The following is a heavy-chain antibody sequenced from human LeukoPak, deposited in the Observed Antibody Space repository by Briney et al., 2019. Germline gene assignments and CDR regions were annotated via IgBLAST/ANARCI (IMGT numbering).Heavy chain of an antibody. J-gene: IGHJ4*02. V-gene: IGHV1-69*13. D-gene: IGHD3-16*02. CDR2: IIPIFGTA. CDR3: ARGSVWGSYRIDY. CDR1: GGTFSSYA. Sequence: SVKVSCKASGGTFSSYAIGWVRQAPGQGLEWMGGIIPIFGTANYAQKFQGRVTITADESTSTAYMELSSLRSEDTAVYYCARGSVWGSYRIDYWGQGTLVTVSS.